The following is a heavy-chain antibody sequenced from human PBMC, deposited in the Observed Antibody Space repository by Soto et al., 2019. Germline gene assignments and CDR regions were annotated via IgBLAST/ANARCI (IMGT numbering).Heavy chain of an antibody. CDR3: ARFEGIAAAGTNRGFDY. J-gene: IGHJ4*02. CDR2: INPSGGST. Sequence: QVQLVQSGAEVKKPGASVKVSCKASGYTFTSYYMHWVRQAPGQGLEWMGIINPSGGSTSYAQKFKGRVTMTRDTSTSTVYMELSSLRSEDTAVYYCARFEGIAAAGTNRGFDYWGQGTLVTVSS. V-gene: IGHV1-46*03. D-gene: IGHD6-13*01. CDR1: GYTFTSYY.